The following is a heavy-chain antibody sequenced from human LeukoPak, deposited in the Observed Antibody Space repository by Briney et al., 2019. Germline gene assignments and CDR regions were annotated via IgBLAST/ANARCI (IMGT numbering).Heavy chain of an antibody. CDR1: GFTFSDYY. CDR3: AREGCSSTSCYPDY. D-gene: IGHD2-2*01. J-gene: IGHJ4*02. V-gene: IGHV3-11*04. CDR2: ISSSGSTI. Sequence: PGGSLGLSCAASGFTFSDYYMSWIRQAPGKGLEWVSYISSSGSTIYYADSVKGRFTISRDNAKNSLYLQMNSLRAEDTAVYYCAREGCSSTSCYPDYRGQGTLVTVSS.